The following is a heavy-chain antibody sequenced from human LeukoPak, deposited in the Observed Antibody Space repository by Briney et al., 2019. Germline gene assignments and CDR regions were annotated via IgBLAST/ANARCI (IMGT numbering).Heavy chain of an antibody. V-gene: IGHV1-2*02. CDR2: INPNSGGT. D-gene: IGHD6-13*01. Sequence: GASVKVSCKASGYTFTGYYMHWVRQAPGQGLEWMGWINPNSGGTNYAQKFQGRVTMTRDTSISTAYMELSRLRSDGTAVYYCARDHKRYSIYDYWGQGTLVTVSS. J-gene: IGHJ4*02. CDR1: GYTFTGYY. CDR3: ARDHKRYSIYDY.